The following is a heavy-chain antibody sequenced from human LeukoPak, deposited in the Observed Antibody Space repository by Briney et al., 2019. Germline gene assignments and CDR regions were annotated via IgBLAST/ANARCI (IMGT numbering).Heavy chain of an antibody. J-gene: IGHJ4*02. CDR3: ARGYSYGLARSFDS. CDR2: IYTSGST. CDR1: GGSVSSGSYY. D-gene: IGHD5-18*01. Sequence: SETLSLTCTVSGGSVSSGSYYWSWIRQPAGKGLEWIGRIYTSGSTNHNPSLKSRVTISLDTSKNQFSLQLSSVSAADAAVYYCARGYSYGLARSFDSWGQGTLVTVSS. V-gene: IGHV4-61*02.